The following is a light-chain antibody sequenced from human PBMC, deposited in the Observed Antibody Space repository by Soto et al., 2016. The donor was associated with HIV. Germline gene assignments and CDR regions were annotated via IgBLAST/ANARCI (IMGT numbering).Light chain of an antibody. J-gene: IGKJ1*01. Sequence: DIQMTQSPSTLSASVGDRVIITCRASQSISSWLAWYQQKPGKAPKVLIYKASSLDSGVPSRFSGSGSGTEFTLTISSLQPDDFATYYCQQYSSYSWAFGQGTKVEIK. V-gene: IGKV1-5*03. CDR3: QQYSSYSWA. CDR1: QSISSW. CDR2: KAS.